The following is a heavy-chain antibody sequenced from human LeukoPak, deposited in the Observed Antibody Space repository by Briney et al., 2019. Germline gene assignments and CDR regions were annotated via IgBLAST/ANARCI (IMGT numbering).Heavy chain of an antibody. D-gene: IGHD3-22*01. J-gene: IGHJ4*02. Sequence: ASVKVSCKASGYTFTGYYMHWVRQAPGQGLEWMGWINPNSGGTNYAQKFQGRVPMTRDTSISTAYMELNRLRSDDTAVYYCARRHYYDSSGYDYWGQGTLVTVSS. CDR1: GYTFTGYY. CDR3: ARRHYYDSSGYDY. V-gene: IGHV1-2*02. CDR2: INPNSGGT.